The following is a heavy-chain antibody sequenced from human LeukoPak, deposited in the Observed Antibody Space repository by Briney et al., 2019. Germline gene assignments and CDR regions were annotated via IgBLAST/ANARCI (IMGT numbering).Heavy chain of an antibody. Sequence: STNYTPSLKSRVTISVDTSKNQFSLKLSLVTAADTAVYYCARVSGSSGWYGRPRSGWFDPWGQGTLVTVSS. V-gene: IGHV4-61*06. CDR3: ARVSGSSGWYGRPRSGWFDP. CDR2: ST. D-gene: IGHD6-19*01. J-gene: IGHJ5*02.